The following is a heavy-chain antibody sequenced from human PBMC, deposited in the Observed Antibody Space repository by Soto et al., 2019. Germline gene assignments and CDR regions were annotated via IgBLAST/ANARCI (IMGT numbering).Heavy chain of an antibody. CDR1: GYTFTSYG. D-gene: IGHD2-2*01. V-gene: IGHV1-18*01. CDR3: ARNPRERGILLVPAAMGLGFDP. Sequence: QVQLVQSGAEVKKPGASVKVSCKASGYTFTSYGISWVRQAPGQGLEWMGWISAYNGNTNYAQKLQGRVTMTTDTSTSTAYMELRSLKSDDTAVYYCARNPRERGILLVPAAMGLGFDPWGQGTLVTVSS. J-gene: IGHJ5*02. CDR2: ISAYNGNT.